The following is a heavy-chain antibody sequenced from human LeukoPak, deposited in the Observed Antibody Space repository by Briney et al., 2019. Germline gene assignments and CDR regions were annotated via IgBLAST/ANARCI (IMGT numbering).Heavy chain of an antibody. CDR1: GYSISSGYY. CDR3: AKDRVSNLDFDY. CDR2: IYHSGST. V-gene: IGHV4-38-2*02. D-gene: IGHD2-8*01. J-gene: IGHJ4*02. Sequence: SETLSLTCTVSGYSISSGYYWGWIRQPPGKGLEWIGSIYHSGSTYYNPSLKSRVTISVDTSKNQFSLKLSSVTAADTAVYYCAKDRVSNLDFDYWGQGTLVTVSS.